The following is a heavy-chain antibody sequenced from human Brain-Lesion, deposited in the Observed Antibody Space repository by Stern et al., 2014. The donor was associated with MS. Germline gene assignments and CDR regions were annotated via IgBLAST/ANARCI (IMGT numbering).Heavy chain of an antibody. V-gene: IGHV4-39*01. J-gene: IGHJ4*02. CDR2: IFYRGST. D-gene: IGHD3-10*01. CDR3: AKLWLGELPESPFDY. CDR1: GGSISSSSYY. Sequence: QVQLQESGPGLVKPSETLSLTCTVSGGSISSSSYYWGWIRQPPGKGLEGFGSIFYRGSTYYNPSLKSRDTISMDQSKNPFSPRLSCVTAADTAVYFCAKLWLGELPESPFDYWGQGTLVTVSS.